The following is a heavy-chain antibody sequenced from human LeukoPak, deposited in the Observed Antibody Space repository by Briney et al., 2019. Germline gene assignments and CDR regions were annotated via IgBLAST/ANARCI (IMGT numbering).Heavy chain of an antibody. CDR1: GYTFTSYY. CDR2: INPSGGST. D-gene: IGHD3-22*01. Sequence: ASVKVSCKASGYTFTSYYMHWVRQAPGQGLEWMGIINPSGGSTSYAQKFQGRVTMTKDTSTSTAYMELRRLRSDDTAVYYCARVLTGYYYETSGYEDYWGQGTLVTVSS. J-gene: IGHJ4*02. CDR3: ARVLTGYYYETSGYEDY. V-gene: IGHV1-46*01.